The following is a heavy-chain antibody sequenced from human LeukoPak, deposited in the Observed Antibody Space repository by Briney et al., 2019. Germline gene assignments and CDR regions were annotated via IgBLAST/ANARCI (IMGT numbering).Heavy chain of an antibody. CDR1: GFTFSSYG. Sequence: PGGSLRLSCAASGFTFSSYGMHWVRQAPGKGLEWVAVISYDGSNKYYADSVKGRFTISRDNSKNTLYLQMNSLRAEDTAVYYCARSQYNWNIRYYYMDVWGKGTTVTVSS. V-gene: IGHV3-30*03. D-gene: IGHD1/OR15-1a*01. CDR2: ISYDGSNK. J-gene: IGHJ6*03. CDR3: ARSQYNWNIRYYYMDV.